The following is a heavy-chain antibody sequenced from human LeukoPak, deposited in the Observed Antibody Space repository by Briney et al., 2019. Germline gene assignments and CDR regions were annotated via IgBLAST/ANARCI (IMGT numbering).Heavy chain of an antibody. V-gene: IGHV1-2*02. CDR1: GYTFTGYY. D-gene: IGHD3-3*01. Sequence: ASVKVSCKASGYTFTGYYMHWVRQAPGQGLEWMGWINPNSGGTNYAQKLQGRVTMTTDTSTSTAYMELRSLRSDDTAVYYCARVGPRALYRYDFWSGSYYFDYWGQGTLVTVSS. CDR3: ARVGPRALYRYDFWSGSYYFDY. CDR2: INPNSGGT. J-gene: IGHJ4*02.